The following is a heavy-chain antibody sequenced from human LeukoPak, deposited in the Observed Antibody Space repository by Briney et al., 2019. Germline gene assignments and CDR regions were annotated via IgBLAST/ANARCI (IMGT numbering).Heavy chain of an antibody. CDR3: ASGYSGYDLNY. V-gene: IGHV1-2*02. Sequence: ASVKVSCKTSDFRDYYMNWVRQAPGQGLEWLGWINPKSGDTDYAQKFQGRVTMTRDMSINTAYMELSGLKPDDTAIYYCASGYSGYDLNYWGQGTQVTVSS. CDR1: DFRDYY. D-gene: IGHD5-12*01. CDR2: INPKSGDT. J-gene: IGHJ4*02.